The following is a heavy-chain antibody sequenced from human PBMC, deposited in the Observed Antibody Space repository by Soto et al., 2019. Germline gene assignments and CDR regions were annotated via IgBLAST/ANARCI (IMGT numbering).Heavy chain of an antibody. CDR2: VSPPFRTS. J-gene: IGHJ6*02. D-gene: IGHD3-10*01. V-gene: IGHV1-69*01. Sequence: QVQLVQSGAEVKKPGSSVKVSCKTSGVSFNNNGIGWVRQAPGHGLEWMGGVSPPFRTSNYARKFQGRISITADASTGTVNMELSSLTSEDTPQYYCSRVLYYGSGSYSPYGMDVWGQWTTVTVSS. CDR1: GVSFNNNG. CDR3: SRVLYYGSGSYSPYGMDV.